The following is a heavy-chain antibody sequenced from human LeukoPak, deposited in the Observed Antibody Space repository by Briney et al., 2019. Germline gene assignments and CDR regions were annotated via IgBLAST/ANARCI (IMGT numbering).Heavy chain of an antibody. CDR1: GGSFSGYY. V-gene: IGHV4-34*01. J-gene: IGHJ4*02. CDR3: ATYYDSSGYPDY. Sequence: PSETLSLTCAVYGGSFSGYYWSWIRQPPGKGLEWIGSIYHSGSTYYNPSLKSRVTISVDTSKNQFSLKLSSVTAADTAVYYCATYYDSSGYPDYWGQGTLVTVSS. CDR2: IYHSGST. D-gene: IGHD3-22*01.